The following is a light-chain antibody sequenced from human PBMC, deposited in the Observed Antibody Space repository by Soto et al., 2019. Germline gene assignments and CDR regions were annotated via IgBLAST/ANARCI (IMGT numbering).Light chain of an antibody. J-gene: IGKJ1*01. CDR3: HYGNSPPWT. Sequence: EIVLTQSPGTLSLSPGERATLSCRASQSISSSSLAWYQQKPGQAPRLLICGASSRATGIPDRFSVSGSGTDFTLSIRSLESEDFALYYCHYGNSPPWTFGHGTKVDIK. V-gene: IGKV3-20*01. CDR2: GAS. CDR1: QSISSSS.